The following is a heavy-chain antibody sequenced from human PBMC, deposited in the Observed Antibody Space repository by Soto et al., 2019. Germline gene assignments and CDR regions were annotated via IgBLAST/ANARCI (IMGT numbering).Heavy chain of an antibody. CDR2: IYYSGST. CDR3: ARSPITIFGVVMPNDY. D-gene: IGHD3-3*01. V-gene: IGHV4-59*08. Sequence: SETLSLTCTVSGGSISSYYWSWIRQPPGKGLEWIGYIYYSGSTNYNPSLKSRVTISVDTSKNQFSPKLSSVTAADTAVYYCARSPITIFGVVMPNDYWGQGTLVTVSS. CDR1: GGSISSYY. J-gene: IGHJ4*02.